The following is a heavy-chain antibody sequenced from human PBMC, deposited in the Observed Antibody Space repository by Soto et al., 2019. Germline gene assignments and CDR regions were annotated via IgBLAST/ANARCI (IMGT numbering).Heavy chain of an antibody. J-gene: IGHJ4*02. CDR1: GFTFNNYA. V-gene: IGHV3-23*01. CDR3: AKDRLAGNFDY. CDR2: ISNTGGGT. Sequence: GGSLRLSCAASGFTFNNYAMNWVRQAPGMGLEWVTTISNTGGGTYYADSVKGRFTISRDNSKNTLYLQMSSLRVEDTAVYYCAKDRLAGNFDYWGQGTQVTVSS.